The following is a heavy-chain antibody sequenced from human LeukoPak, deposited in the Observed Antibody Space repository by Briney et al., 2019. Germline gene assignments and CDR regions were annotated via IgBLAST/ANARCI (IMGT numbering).Heavy chain of an antibody. CDR1: GLTFSSYA. CDR2: ISGSGGST. J-gene: IGHJ5*02. Sequence: GGSLRLSCAASGLTFSSYAMSWVRQAPGKGLEWVSAISGSGGSTYYAAPVKGRFTISRDNSKNTLYLQMNSLRAEDTAVYYCAKDPKWFGELLRWFDPWGQGTLVTVSS. V-gene: IGHV3-23*01. CDR3: AKDPKWFGELLRWFDP. D-gene: IGHD3-10*01.